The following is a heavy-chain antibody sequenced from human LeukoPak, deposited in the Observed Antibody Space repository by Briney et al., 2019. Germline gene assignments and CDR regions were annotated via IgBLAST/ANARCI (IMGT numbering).Heavy chain of an antibody. V-gene: IGHV3-64D*09. J-gene: IGHJ4*02. CDR3: VKGYCSSISCYGDY. CDR1: GFTFSSYA. Sequence: GGSLRLSCSASGFTFSSYAMHWVRQAPGKGLEYVSAISSNGGSTYYADSVKGRVTISRDNFKNTLYLQMSSLRAEDTAVYYCVKGYCSSISCYGDYWGQGTLVTFSS. D-gene: IGHD2-2*01. CDR2: ISSNGGST.